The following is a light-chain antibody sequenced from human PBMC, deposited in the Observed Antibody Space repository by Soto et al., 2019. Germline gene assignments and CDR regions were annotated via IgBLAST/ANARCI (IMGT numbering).Light chain of an antibody. J-gene: IGKJ5*01. CDR3: QQRHMWPIT. Sequence: LLTLSQCTLALSAGERAPLSCGDSQSVSRTYLAWYQQKPGQAPRLLIYGASSRATGIPERFSGSGSGTDFTLTISRLEPEDSAVYYCQQRHMWPITCGQGTRLEI. CDR2: GAS. CDR1: QSVSRTY. V-gene: IGKV3D-20*02.